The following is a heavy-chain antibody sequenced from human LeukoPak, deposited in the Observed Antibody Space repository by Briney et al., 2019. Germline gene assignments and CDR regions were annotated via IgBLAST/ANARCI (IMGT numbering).Heavy chain of an antibody. CDR2: IKQDGSEE. J-gene: IGHJ3*02. CDR3: AKDMRDYYDTDDAFDI. CDR1: GFTFSSYW. Sequence: QAGGSLRLSCAASGFTFSSYWMNWVRQAPGKGLEWVANIKQDGSEEYYVDSVKGRFTISRDNAKNSLYLQMNSLRAEDTALYYCAKDMRDYYDTDDAFDIWGQGTMVTVSS. D-gene: IGHD3-22*01. V-gene: IGHV3-7*03.